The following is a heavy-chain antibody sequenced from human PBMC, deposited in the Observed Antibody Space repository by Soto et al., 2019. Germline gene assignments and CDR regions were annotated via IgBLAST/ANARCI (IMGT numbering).Heavy chain of an antibody. D-gene: IGHD2-21*02. Sequence: SVKVSCKASGGTFSSYAISWVRQAPGQGLEWMGGIIPIFGTANYAQKFQGRVTITADESTSTAYMELSSLRSEDPAGYYCSRLKGRCGGDCLRNAFDIWGQGTMV. J-gene: IGHJ3*02. CDR1: GGTFSSYA. V-gene: IGHV1-69*13. CDR2: IIPIFGTA. CDR3: SRLKGRCGGDCLRNAFDI.